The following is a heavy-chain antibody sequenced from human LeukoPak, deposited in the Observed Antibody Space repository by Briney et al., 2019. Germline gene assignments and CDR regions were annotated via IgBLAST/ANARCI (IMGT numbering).Heavy chain of an antibody. CDR3: ARNPYSSSGFDY. J-gene: IGHJ4*02. CDR1: GYTFTGYY. D-gene: IGHD6-13*01. CDR2: INPYSGLT. V-gene: IGHV1-2*02. Sequence: GASVKVSCKASGYTFTGYYMRWVRQAPGQGLEWMGWINPYSGLTNSAQKFQGRVTMTRDTSISTAYMELSRLRSDDTAVYYCARNPYSSSGFDYWGQGTLVTVSS.